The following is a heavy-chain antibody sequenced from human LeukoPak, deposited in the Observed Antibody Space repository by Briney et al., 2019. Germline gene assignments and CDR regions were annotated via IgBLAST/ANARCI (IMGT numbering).Heavy chain of an antibody. CDR1: GFGLSSYD. CDR3: ARADCFSSTCYLRSSWFDP. J-gene: IGHJ5*02. D-gene: IGHD2-2*01. Sequence: PGGSLRLSCAASGFGLSSYDMNWVRQAPGKGLEWVSSISTTSTYIYYRYSVKGRFTISRDNARNSLYLQMNGLRAEDTAVYYCARADCFSSTCYLRSSWFDPWGQGTLVTVSS. V-gene: IGHV3-21*01. CDR2: ISTTSTYI.